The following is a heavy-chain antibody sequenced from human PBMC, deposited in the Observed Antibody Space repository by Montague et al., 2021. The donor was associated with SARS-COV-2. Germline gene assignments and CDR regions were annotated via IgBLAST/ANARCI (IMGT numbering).Heavy chain of an antibody. D-gene: IGHD6-13*01. Sequence: SETLSLTCTVSGDSISGFYCNWIRHPPPKGLELIGKIYFSGITNYNPSLKSRVTISVDTSKTQFSLKLISVTAADAALYYCARGVVAAPDTSDYWGQGTLVTVSS. CDR1: GDSISGFY. CDR3: ARGVVAAPDTSDY. CDR2: IYFSGIT. J-gene: IGHJ4*02. V-gene: IGHV4-59*13.